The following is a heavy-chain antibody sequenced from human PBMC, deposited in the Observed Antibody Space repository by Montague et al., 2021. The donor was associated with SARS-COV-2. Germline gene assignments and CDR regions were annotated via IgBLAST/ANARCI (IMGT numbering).Heavy chain of an antibody. J-gene: IGHJ4*02. Sequence: SWRLSWPASGFTFSFYAMSWVRQAPGKGLQWVSVIYSGGSSTYYADSVKGRFTISRDNSKNTLYLQMNSLRAEDTAVYYCAKRLDDYFDYWGQGTLVTVSS. CDR1: GFTFSFYA. CDR3: AKRLDDYFDY. D-gene: IGHD1-1*01. CDR2: IYSGGSST. V-gene: IGHV3-23*03.